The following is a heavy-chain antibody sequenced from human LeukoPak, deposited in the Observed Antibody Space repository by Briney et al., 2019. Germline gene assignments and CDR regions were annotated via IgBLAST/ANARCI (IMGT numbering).Heavy chain of an antibody. CDR2: IYHSGST. J-gene: IGHJ3*02. CDR1: GGSISSGGYS. Sequence: NASETLSLTCAVSGGSISSGGYSWSWIRQPPGKGLEWIGYIYHSGSTYYNPSLESRVTISLDTSKNHFSLNLTSVTAADTAMYYCARVAERTWLPYDAAFDIWGLGTMVTVSS. CDR3: ARVAERTWLPYDAAFDI. D-gene: IGHD3-9*01. V-gene: IGHV4-30-2*01.